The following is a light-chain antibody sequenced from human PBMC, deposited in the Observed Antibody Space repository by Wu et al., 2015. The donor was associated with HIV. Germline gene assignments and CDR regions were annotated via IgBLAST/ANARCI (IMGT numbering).Light chain of an antibody. CDR3: QQDNNWPLT. CDR1: QSVSSF. Sequence: EIVLTQSPATLSLSPGERATLSCRASQSVSSFLAWYQQKPGQAPRLLIYDASNRATGIPARFSGSGSGTDFTLTISSLEPGDFAVYYCQQDNNWPLTFGQGTRLEIK. V-gene: IGKV3-11*01. J-gene: IGKJ5*01. CDR2: DAS.